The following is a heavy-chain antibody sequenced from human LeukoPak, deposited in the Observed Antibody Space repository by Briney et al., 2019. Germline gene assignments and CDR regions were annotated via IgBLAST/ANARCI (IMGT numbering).Heavy chain of an antibody. J-gene: IGHJ3*02. CDR1: GFTFSSYS. CDR3: ARDSHYVGDWFDAFDI. D-gene: IGHD2-21*01. V-gene: IGHV3-21*01. CDR2: ISSSSSYI. Sequence: PGTSLRLSCAASGFTFSSYSMNWVRQAPGKGLEWVSSISSSSSYIYYADSVKGRFTISRDNAKNSLYLQMNSLRAEDTAVYYCARDSHYVGDWFDAFDIWGQGTMVTVSS.